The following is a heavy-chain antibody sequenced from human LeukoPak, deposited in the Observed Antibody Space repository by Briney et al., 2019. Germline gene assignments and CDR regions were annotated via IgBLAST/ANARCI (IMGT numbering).Heavy chain of an antibody. CDR1: GFTFNNYV. D-gene: IGHD5-18*01. CDR3: AKLVDTAMVEDAFDI. Sequence: GGSLRLSCAASGFTFNNYVLSWVRQAPGKGLEWVSTITVSGGNTYYADSVKGRFTISRDNSKNTLYLQMNSLRAEDTAVYYCAKLVDTAMVEDAFDIWGQGTIVTVSS. CDR2: ITVSGGNT. V-gene: IGHV3-23*01. J-gene: IGHJ3*02.